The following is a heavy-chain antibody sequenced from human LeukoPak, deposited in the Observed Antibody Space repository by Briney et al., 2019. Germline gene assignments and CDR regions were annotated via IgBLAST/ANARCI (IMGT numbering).Heavy chain of an antibody. CDR3: AKDMTFGGRLDY. J-gene: IGHJ4*02. D-gene: IGHD2-15*01. CDR2: ISWNSGTI. Sequence: PGGSLRLSCAASGFTFDDYAMHWVRQAPGRGLEWVSGISWNSGTIAYADSVKGRFTISRDNAKNSLFLQMNSLRPDDTALYYCAKDMTFGGRLDYWGQGTLVTVSS. CDR1: GFTFDDYA. V-gene: IGHV3-9*01.